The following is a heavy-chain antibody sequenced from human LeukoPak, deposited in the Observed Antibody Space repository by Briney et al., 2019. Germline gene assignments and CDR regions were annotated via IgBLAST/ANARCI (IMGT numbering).Heavy chain of an antibody. D-gene: IGHD5-24*01. V-gene: IGHV5-51*01. CDR1: GYTFTTSW. CDR2: IYAGNSDT. CDR3: AILNHPDGRVY. Sequence: RGESLKISCQGFGYTFTTSWIGWVRQLPGKGLEWMATIYAGNSDTKYSPSFQGQVSISTDRSISTAYLQWSSLQASDTAIYYCAILNHPDGRVYWGQGTPVTVSS. J-gene: IGHJ4*02.